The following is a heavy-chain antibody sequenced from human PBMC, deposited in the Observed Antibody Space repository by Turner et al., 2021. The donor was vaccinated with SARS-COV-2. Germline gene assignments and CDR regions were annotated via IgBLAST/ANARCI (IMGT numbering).Heavy chain of an antibody. CDR1: GFTFSSYD. CDR2: IGTAGDT. V-gene: IGHV3-13*04. J-gene: IGHJ2*01. CDR3: ARVDYYYGSGRRTYWYFDL. Sequence: EVQLVASGGGLVQPGGSLRLSCAASGFTFSSYDMHWVRQATGKGLEWVSAIGTAGDTDYPGSVKGLFTISRENAKNSLFLQMNSLGAGDTAVYYCARVDYYYGSGRRTYWYFDLWGRGTLVTVSS. D-gene: IGHD3-10*01.